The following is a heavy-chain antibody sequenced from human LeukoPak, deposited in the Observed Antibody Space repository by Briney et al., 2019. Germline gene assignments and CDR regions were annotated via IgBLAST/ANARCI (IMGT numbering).Heavy chain of an antibody. D-gene: IGHD3-9*01. CDR1: GFTFSSYS. J-gene: IGHJ4*02. CDR2: ISSSSSYI. CDR3: ANNYDILTGYYFGY. Sequence: GGSLRLSCAASGFTFSSYSMNWVRQAPGKGLEWVSSISSSSSYIYYADSVKGRFTISRDNAKNSLYLQMNSLRAEDTAVYYCANNYDILTGYYFGYWGQGTLVTVSS. V-gene: IGHV3-21*01.